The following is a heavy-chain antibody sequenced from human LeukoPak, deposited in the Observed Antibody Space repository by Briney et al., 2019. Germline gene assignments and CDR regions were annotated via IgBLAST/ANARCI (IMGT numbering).Heavy chain of an antibody. Sequence: GPSVKLSCKASGYTFTIYYMHWVPQAPGQGLECMVIINPSGGSTSYAQKFQGRVTMTRDTSTSTVYMELSSLRSEDTAVYYCAGSPRSYDSSGDDAFDIWGQGTMVAVSS. V-gene: IGHV1-46*01. D-gene: IGHD3-22*01. CDR3: AGSPRSYDSSGDDAFDI. CDR2: INPSGGST. CDR1: GYTFTIYY. J-gene: IGHJ3*02.